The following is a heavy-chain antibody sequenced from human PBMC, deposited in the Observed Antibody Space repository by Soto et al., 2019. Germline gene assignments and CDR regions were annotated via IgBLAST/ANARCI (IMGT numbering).Heavy chain of an antibody. CDR1: GLILNNNA. V-gene: IGHV3-23*01. CDR2: IGGTDGDSDGVP. D-gene: IGHD7-27*01. Sequence: VQLLESGGDLVQPGGSLSPSCVASGLILNNNAMSWVRQAPGKGLEWVSTIGGTDGDSDGVPWYEDSVKGRFTISRDSSANTLFLHMDNLRAEDSALYYCVKRGRNWGAFDFWGQGTTVVVSS. J-gene: IGHJ3*01. CDR3: VKRGRNWGAFDF.